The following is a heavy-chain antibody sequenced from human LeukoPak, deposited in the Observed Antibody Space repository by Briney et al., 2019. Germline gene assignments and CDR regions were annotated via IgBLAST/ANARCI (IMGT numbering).Heavy chain of an antibody. CDR3: ARNYYHNSGYYYFDY. CDR1: RYTFTNYG. V-gene: IGHV1-18*01. Sequence: ASVNVSCKASRYTFTNYGISWVRQAPGQGLEWMGWISGYNDNTKYAQKLQGRVTMTTDTSMSTAYMELRSLRSDDTAVYYCARNYYHNSGYYYFDYWGQGTLVTVSS. D-gene: IGHD3-22*01. CDR2: ISGYNDNT. J-gene: IGHJ4*02.